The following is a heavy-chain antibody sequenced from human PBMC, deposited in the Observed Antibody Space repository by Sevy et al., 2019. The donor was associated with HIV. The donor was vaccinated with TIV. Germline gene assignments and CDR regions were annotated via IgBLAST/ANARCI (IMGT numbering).Heavy chain of an antibody. CDR1: GFTFSDYY. Sequence: GGSLRLSCAASGFTFSDYYMSWIRQAPGKGLEWVSYISSSGSTIYYADSVKGRFTISRDNAKNSLYLQMNSLRAEDTAVYYCAGGGIAAADPTYYYYYGMDVWGQGTTVTVSS. J-gene: IGHJ6*02. CDR2: ISSSGSTI. D-gene: IGHD6-13*01. CDR3: AGGGIAAADPTYYYYYGMDV. V-gene: IGHV3-11*01.